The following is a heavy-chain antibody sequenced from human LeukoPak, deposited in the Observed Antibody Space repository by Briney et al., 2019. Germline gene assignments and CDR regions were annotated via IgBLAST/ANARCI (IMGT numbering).Heavy chain of an antibody. CDR3: VRSPTFIYCSSWNPFFDC. CDR2: IYPGDSDA. D-gene: IGHD6-13*01. CDR1: GYSFTTYW. V-gene: IGHV5-51*01. Sequence: GESLKISCEGSGYSFTTYWIGWVRQMPGKGLEWMGIIYPGDSDARYSPSFQGQVTISADKSISTADLQWNSLKASDTAMYYCVRSPTFIYCSSWNPFFDCWGQGTLVTVSS. J-gene: IGHJ4*02.